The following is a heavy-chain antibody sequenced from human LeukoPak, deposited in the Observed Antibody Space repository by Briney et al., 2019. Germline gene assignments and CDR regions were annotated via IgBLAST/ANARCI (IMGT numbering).Heavy chain of an antibody. CDR2: ISAYNGNT. Sequence: GASVKVSCKASGFTFTSYSMHWVRQAPGQGREWMGWISAYNGNTNYAQKLQGRVTMTTDTSTSTAYMELRSLRSDDTAVYYCARGGSYYDILTADWFDPWGQGTLVTVSS. D-gene: IGHD3-9*01. CDR3: ARGGSYYDILTADWFDP. J-gene: IGHJ5*02. V-gene: IGHV1-18*04. CDR1: GFTFTSYS.